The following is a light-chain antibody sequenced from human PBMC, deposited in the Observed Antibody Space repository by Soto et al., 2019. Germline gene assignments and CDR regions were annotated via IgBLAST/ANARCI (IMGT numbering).Light chain of an antibody. CDR1: QSVSNNY. Sequence: EIVLTQSPGTLSLSPGERATLSCRASQSVSNNYLAWYQQKPGQAPRLLVYGASNRATGIPDRFSGSGSGTXFTLXXSRLEPADVAVYYCQQYGSSGTFGQGAKVDIK. V-gene: IGKV3-20*01. J-gene: IGKJ1*01. CDR2: GAS. CDR3: QQYGSSGT.